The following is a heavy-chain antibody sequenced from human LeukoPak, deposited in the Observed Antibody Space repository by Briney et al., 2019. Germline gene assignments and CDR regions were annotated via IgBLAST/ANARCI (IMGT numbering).Heavy chain of an antibody. J-gene: IGHJ4*02. D-gene: IGHD3-16*01. CDR3: ARDAGGFGDFDY. V-gene: IGHV4-59*01. CDR1: DDSITMYY. Sequence: SETLSLTCSVSDDSITMYYWSWIRQPPGKGLEWIGYIYYSGSTNYNPSLKCRVTISVDTSKNQFSLKLSSVTAADTAVYYCARDAGGFGDFDYWGQGTLVTVSS. CDR2: IYYSGST.